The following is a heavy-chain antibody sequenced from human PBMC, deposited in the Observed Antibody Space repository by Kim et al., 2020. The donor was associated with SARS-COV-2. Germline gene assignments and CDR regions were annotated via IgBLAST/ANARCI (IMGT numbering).Heavy chain of an antibody. Sequence: GGSLRLSCAASGFTFSSYAMSWVRQAPGKGLEWVSAISGSGGSTYYADSVKGRFTISRDNSKNTLYLQMNSLRAEDTAVYYCAKLDYLFYDILTGYYYFDYWGQGTLVTVSS. CDR3: AKLDYLFYDILTGYYYFDY. CDR1: GFTFSSYA. CDR2: ISGSGGST. V-gene: IGHV3-23*01. D-gene: IGHD3-9*01. J-gene: IGHJ4*02.